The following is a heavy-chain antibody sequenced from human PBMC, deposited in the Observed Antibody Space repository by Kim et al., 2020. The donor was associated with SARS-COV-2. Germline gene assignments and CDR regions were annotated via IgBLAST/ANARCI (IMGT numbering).Heavy chain of an antibody. Sequence: GGSLRLSCTVSGFTFSSYWMSWVRQAPGKGLEWVANIHPDGSEKYHVDSVKGRFTISRDNAKNSLYLEMNSLRGEDTAVYYCARDGDYWGQGTLVTVSS. CDR3: ARDGDY. J-gene: IGHJ4*02. CDR2: IHPDGSEK. CDR1: GFTFSSYW. V-gene: IGHV3-7*01.